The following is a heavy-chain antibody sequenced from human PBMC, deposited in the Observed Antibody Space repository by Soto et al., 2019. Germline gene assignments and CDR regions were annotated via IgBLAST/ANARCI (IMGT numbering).Heavy chain of an antibody. J-gene: IGHJ3*02. CDR3: ARAGDYYDSSGYYPQAFDI. V-gene: IGHV3-33*01. CDR2: IWYDGSNK. D-gene: IGHD3-22*01. CDR1: GFTFSSYG. Sequence: PGGSLRLSCAASGFTFSSYGMHWVRQAPGKGLEWVAVIWYDGSNKYYADSVKGRFTISRDNSKNTLYLQMNSLGAEDTAVYYCARAGDYYDSSGYYPQAFDIWGQGTMVTVSS.